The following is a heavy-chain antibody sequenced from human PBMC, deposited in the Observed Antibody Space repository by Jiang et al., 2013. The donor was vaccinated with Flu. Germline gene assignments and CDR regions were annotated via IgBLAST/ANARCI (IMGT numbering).Heavy chain of an antibody. V-gene: IGHV1-46*03. CDR3: ARDGGPLPTYIWGSYRHSGFDY. J-gene: IGHJ4*02. Sequence: SGAEVKKPGASVKVSCKASGYTFTSYYMHWVRQAPGQGLEWMGIINPSGGSTSYAQKFQGRVAMTRDTSTSTVYMELSSLRSEDTAVYYCARDGGPLPTYIWGSYRHSGFDYWGQGALVTVSS. CDR2: INPSGGST. CDR1: GYTFTSYY. D-gene: IGHD3-16*02.